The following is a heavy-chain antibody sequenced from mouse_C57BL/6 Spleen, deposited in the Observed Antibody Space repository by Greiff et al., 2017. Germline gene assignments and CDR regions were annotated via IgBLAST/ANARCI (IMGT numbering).Heavy chain of an antibody. CDR1: GYSFTDYN. D-gene: IGHD2-3*01. CDR2: INPNYGTT. Sequence: EVKLMESGPELVKPGASVKISCKASGYSFTDYNMNWVKQSNGKSLEWIGVINPNYGTTSYNQKFKGKATLTVDQSSSTAYMQLNSLTSEDSAVYYCARVSDGYYAWFAYWGQGTLVTVSA. J-gene: IGHJ3*01. V-gene: IGHV1-39*01. CDR3: ARVSDGYYAWFAY.